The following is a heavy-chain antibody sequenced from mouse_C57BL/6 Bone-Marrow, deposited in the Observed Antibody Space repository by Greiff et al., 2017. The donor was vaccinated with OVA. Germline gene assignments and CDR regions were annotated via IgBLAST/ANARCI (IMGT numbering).Heavy chain of an antibody. D-gene: IGHD2-3*01. V-gene: IGHV1-18*01. Sequence: VQLQQSGPELVKPGASVKIPCKASGYTFTDYNMDWVKQSHGKSLEWIGDINPNNGGTIYNQKFKGKATLTVDKSSSTAYMELLSLTSEDTAVYYCAREDGDYYAMDYWGQGTSVTVSS. J-gene: IGHJ4*01. CDR2: INPNNGGT. CDR3: AREDGDYYAMDY. CDR1: GYTFTDYN.